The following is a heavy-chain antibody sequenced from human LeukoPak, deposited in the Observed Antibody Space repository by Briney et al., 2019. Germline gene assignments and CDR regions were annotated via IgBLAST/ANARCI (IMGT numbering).Heavy chain of an antibody. CDR3: ARHYANYYGSGSYYKQFDY. CDR2: THYSGST. Sequence: SETQSLTCTVSGGSISSSTYYWGWIRQPPGKGLEWIGSTHYSGSTYYNPSLQSRVTISLDTSKNQFSLNMRTVTAADTAVYYCARHYANYYGSGSYYKQFDYWGQGTLASVSS. J-gene: IGHJ4*02. D-gene: IGHD3-10*01. V-gene: IGHV4-39*01. CDR1: GGSISSSTYY.